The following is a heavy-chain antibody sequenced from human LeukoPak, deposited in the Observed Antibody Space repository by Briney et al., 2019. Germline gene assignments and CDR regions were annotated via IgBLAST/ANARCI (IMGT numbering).Heavy chain of an antibody. CDR1: GFSVNRIF. D-gene: IGHD1-26*01. CDR2: IYGGGNT. Sequence: GGSLRLSCAVSGFSVNRIFWTWVRQAPGNGLEWVSVIYGGGNTYYADSVKGRFTISTDNSKNTLYLQMNNLRVEDAALYYCAGSAGGALDFWGQGALVTVSS. J-gene: IGHJ4*02. V-gene: IGHV3-66*01. CDR3: AGSAGGALDF.